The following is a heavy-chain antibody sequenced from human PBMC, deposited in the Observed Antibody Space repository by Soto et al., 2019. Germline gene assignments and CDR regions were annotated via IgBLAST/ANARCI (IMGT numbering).Heavy chain of an antibody. CDR3: ARERITMVRGVQNFDY. Sequence: QVQLVQSGAEVKKPGASVKVSCKASGYTFTSYGISWVRQAPGQGLEWMGWISAYNGNTNYAQKLQGRVTMTTDTSTSTAYMELMSLRSDDTAVYYCARERITMVRGVQNFDYWGQGTLVTVSS. J-gene: IGHJ4*02. CDR1: GYTFTSYG. V-gene: IGHV1-18*01. CDR2: ISAYNGNT. D-gene: IGHD3-10*01.